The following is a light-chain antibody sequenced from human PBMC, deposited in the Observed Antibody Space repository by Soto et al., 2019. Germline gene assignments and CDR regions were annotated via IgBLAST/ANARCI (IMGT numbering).Light chain of an antibody. J-gene: IGLJ2*01. Sequence: QSVLTQPASVSGTPGQSITISCTGSNSDVGIYDFVSWYQHHPGRAPKLIVSEVSHRPSGVSNRFSGSKSGNTATLTISRVEAADEADYYCHVSVGSVDPVVFGGGTKLTVL. CDR2: EVS. V-gene: IGLV2-14*01. CDR3: HVSVGSVDPVV. CDR1: NSDVGIYDF.